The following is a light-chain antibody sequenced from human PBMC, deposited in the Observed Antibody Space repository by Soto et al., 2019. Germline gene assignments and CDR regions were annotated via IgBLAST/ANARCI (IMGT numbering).Light chain of an antibody. J-gene: IGKJ5*01. V-gene: IGKV2-30*01. CDR1: QSLVYSDGNTY. Sequence: DVVMTQSPLSLPVTLGQPASISCRSSQSLVYSDGNTYLNWFQQRPSQSPRRLSYTVSKRDSGVPDRLSGSGSGTDFTLKISRVEAEDVGVYYYMQGTHRPPWTFGHGTRLEI. CDR3: MQGTHRPPWT. CDR2: TVS.